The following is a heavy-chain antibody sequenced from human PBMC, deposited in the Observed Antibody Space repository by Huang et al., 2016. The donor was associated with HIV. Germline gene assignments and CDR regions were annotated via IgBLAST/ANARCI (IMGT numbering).Heavy chain of an antibody. CDR1: GFPFSTYN. D-gene: IGHD3-10*01. Sequence: EVQLMESGGGLVQPGGSLRLSCAASGFPFSTYNMNWVRQAPGKGLEWFSYITSSSGSIYYADSVKGRFTISRDNAKNSLYLQMNSLRAEDTAVYYCARFGSYYYGSGSYLDAFDIWGQGTMVTVSS. CDR3: ARFGSYYYGSGSYLDAFDI. CDR2: ITSSSGSI. J-gene: IGHJ3*02. V-gene: IGHV3-48*01.